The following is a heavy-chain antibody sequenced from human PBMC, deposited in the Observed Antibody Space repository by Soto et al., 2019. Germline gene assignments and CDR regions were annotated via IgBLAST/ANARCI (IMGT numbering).Heavy chain of an antibody. CDR1: GGSISSYY. V-gene: IGHV4-59*01. J-gene: IGHJ5*02. CDR2: IYYSGST. CDR3: AGTNGYDFWSGHDP. Sequence: QVQLQESGPGLVKPSETLSLTCTVSGGSISSYYWSWIRQPPGKGLEWIGYIYYSGSTNYNPSLKIRVTISVDTSKNQFSLKLSSVTAADTAVYYCAGTNGYDFWSGHDPWGQGTLVTVSS. D-gene: IGHD3-3*01.